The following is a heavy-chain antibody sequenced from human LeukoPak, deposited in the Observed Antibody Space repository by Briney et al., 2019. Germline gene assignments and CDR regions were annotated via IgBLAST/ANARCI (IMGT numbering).Heavy chain of an antibody. CDR3: ARERFYGDPFDY. Sequence: KTGGSLRLSCAASGFTFSSYSMNWVRQAPGKGLEWVSSISSSSSYIYYADSVKGRFTISRDNAKNSLYLQMNSLRAEDTAVYYCARERFYGDPFDYWGQGTLVTVSS. D-gene: IGHD4-17*01. J-gene: IGHJ4*02. V-gene: IGHV3-21*01. CDR1: GFTFSSYS. CDR2: ISSSSSYI.